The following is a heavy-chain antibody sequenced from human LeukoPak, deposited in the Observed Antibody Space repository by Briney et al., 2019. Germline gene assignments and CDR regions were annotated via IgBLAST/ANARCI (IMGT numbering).Heavy chain of an antibody. V-gene: IGHV1-2*06. CDR1: GYTFTNVY. CDR3: VTSFDYSDFY. D-gene: IGHD4-11*01. Sequence: ASVKVSCKASGYTFTNVYIHWVRQAPGQGLEWMGRINPNTGGTNFAQKFQDRVTVTRDTSISTAYLELSSLTSGDTAVYHCVTSFDYSDFYWGQGTLVTVS. CDR2: INPNTGGT. J-gene: IGHJ4*02.